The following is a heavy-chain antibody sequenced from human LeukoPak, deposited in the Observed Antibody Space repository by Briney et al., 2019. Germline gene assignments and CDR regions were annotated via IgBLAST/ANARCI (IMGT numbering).Heavy chain of an antibody. CDR1: DYSISSGHY. CDR2: IYHSGST. CDR3: ARTYSSGSSTWFDP. V-gene: IGHV4-38-2*01. D-gene: IGHD6-19*01. Sequence: PSETLSLTCAVSDYSISSGHYWGWIRQPPGKGLEWIGSIYHSGSTYYKPSLKSRVTMSVDTSKNQFSLKLSSVTAADTAVYYCARTYSSGSSTWFDPWGQGTLVAVSS. J-gene: IGHJ5*02.